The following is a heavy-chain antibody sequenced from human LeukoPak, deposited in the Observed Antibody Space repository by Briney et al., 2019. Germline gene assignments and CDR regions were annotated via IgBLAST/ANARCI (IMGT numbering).Heavy chain of an antibody. CDR1: GDSISSGNYY. V-gene: IGHV4-61*02. Sequence: SETLSLTCTVSGDSISSGNYYWSWIRQPAGKGLEWIGRIWADGAPTYRPSLKGRVTISVDTSKNQFSLRLSSVTAADTAVYYCARGRDSRGYQFMGFDSWGQGTLVTVSS. J-gene: IGHJ4*02. CDR3: ARGRDSRGYQFMGFDS. D-gene: IGHD3-22*01. CDR2: IWADGAP.